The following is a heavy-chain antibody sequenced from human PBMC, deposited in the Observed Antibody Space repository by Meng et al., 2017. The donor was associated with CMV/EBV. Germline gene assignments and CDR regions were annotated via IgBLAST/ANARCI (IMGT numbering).Heavy chain of an antibody. V-gene: IGHV3-7*01. CDR1: GFTFSSYW. D-gene: IGHD2-8*01. CDR3: ARDFGPYCTNGVCYTRFDY. CDR2: IKQDGSEK. J-gene: IGHJ4*02. Sequence: GESLKISCAASGFTFSSYWMSWVRQAPGKGLEWMANIKQDGSEKYYVDSVKGRFTISRDNAKNSLYLQMNSLRAEDTAVYYCARDFGPYCTNGVCYTRFDYWGQGTLVTVSS.